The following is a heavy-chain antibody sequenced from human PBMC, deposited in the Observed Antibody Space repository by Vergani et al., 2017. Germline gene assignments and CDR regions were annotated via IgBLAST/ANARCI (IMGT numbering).Heavy chain of an antibody. V-gene: IGHV4-61*02. CDR1: GDSISSGNYY. CDR2: IYSSGST. D-gene: IGHD3-10*01. J-gene: IGHJ5*02. CDR3: VRTVALWFGETKDGGWFDP. Sequence: QVQLQESGPGLLKPSQTLSLTCSVAGDSISSGNYYWNWIRQPAGKGLEWMGRIYSSGSTSYNPSIKSRITMSLDTSKNQFSLSLSSVTAADTAVYYCVRTVALWFGETKDGGWFDPWGQGTLVTVTS.